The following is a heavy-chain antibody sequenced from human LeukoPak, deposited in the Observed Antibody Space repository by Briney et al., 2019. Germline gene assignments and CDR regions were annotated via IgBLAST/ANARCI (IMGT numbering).Heavy chain of an antibody. V-gene: IGHV1-46*01. Sequence: ASVKVSCKASGYTFSSYHIHWVRQAPGQGLEWMGMINPSGGGTNYAQKFQGRVTMTRDMSTTTVYMELSSLRSDDTAVYYCARDQRNYDFWSGYQYYFDYWGQGTLVTVSS. D-gene: IGHD3-3*01. CDR3: ARDQRNYDFWSGYQYYFDY. CDR1: GYTFSSYH. J-gene: IGHJ4*02. CDR2: INPSGGGT.